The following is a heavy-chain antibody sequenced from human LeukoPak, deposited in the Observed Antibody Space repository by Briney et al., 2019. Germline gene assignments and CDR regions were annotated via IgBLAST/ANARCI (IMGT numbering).Heavy chain of an antibody. V-gene: IGHV1-69*02. J-gene: IGHJ4*02. Sequence: SVKVSCKASGGTFSSYTISWVRQPPGQGLEWVGRIIPILGIANYAQKFQGRVTITADKSTSTAYMELSSLRSEDTAVYYCARGVRDDFWCGYRFDYWGQGTLVTVSS. D-gene: IGHD3-3*01. CDR3: ARGVRDDFWCGYRFDY. CDR1: GGTFSSYT. CDR2: IIPILGIA.